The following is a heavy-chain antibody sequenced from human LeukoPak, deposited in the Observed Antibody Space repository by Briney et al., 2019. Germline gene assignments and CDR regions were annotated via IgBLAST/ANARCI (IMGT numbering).Heavy chain of an antibody. CDR3: ARDRERITMVRGVYDAFDI. J-gene: IGHJ3*02. CDR2: INPNSGGT. D-gene: IGHD3-10*01. V-gene: IGHV1-2*06. Sequence: ASVKVSCKASGYTFTGYYMHWVRQAPGQGLEWMGRINPNSGGTNYAQKFQGRVTMTRDTSISTAYMELSSLRSEDTAVYYCARDRERITMVRGVYDAFDIWGQGTMVTVSS. CDR1: GYTFTGYY.